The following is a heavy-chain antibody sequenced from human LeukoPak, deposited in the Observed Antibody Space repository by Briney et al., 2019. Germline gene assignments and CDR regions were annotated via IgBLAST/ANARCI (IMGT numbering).Heavy chain of an antibody. V-gene: IGHV4-4*07. D-gene: IGHD4-17*01. CDR1: AGSISSYY. CDR2: INTSGST. CDR3: ARSRSYGAYIVFFSD. Sequence: SETLSLTCTVYAGSISSYYWSWIRQPAGKGLELVAFINTSGSTKANPSLKSRVTMSVDTSKNQVSLILTSVTAADTAVYYCARSRSYGAYIVFFSDWGQGTLVTVSS. J-gene: IGHJ4*02.